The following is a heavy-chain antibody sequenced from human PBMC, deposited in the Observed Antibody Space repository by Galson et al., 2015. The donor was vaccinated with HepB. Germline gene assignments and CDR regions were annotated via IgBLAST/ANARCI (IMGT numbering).Heavy chain of an antibody. CDR2: ISYDGSNK. Sequence: SLRLSCAASGFTFSSYSMNWVRQAPGKGLEWVAVISYDGSNKYYADSVKGRFTISRDNSKNTLYLQMNSLRAEDTAVYYCARDPAYTGSAAGWFDPWGQGTLVTVSS. CDR3: ARDPAYTGSAAGWFDP. CDR1: GFTFSSYS. V-gene: IGHV3-30*03. J-gene: IGHJ5*02. D-gene: IGHD6-13*01.